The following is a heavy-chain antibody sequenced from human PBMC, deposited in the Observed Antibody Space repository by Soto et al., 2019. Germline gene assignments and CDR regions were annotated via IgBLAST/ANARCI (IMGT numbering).Heavy chain of an antibody. CDR1: GCSISSYY. Sequence: QVQLQESGPGLVKPSETLSLTCTVSGCSISSYYWSWIRQPPVKGLEWIGYIYYSGSTNYNPSLKSRVTISVDTSKNQFSLKLSSVTAADTAVYYCAGQYSFGSYGMDVWGQGTTVTVSS. V-gene: IGHV4-59*08. CDR3: AGQYSFGSYGMDV. J-gene: IGHJ6*02. CDR2: IYYSGST. D-gene: IGHD5-18*01.